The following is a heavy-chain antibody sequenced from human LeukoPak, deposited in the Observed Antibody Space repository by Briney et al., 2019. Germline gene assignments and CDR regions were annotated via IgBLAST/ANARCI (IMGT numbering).Heavy chain of an antibody. D-gene: IGHD2-8*01. CDR2: VSLSGLT. CDR1: GGSITSTNW. J-gene: IGHJ4*02. Sequence: SGTLSLTCGVSGGSITSTNWWSWVRPPPGQGLEWIGEVSLSGLTNYNPSLSSRVIMALDSSKNHLSLHLTSVTAADTAVYYCSRENGAFSPFGYWGQGYLVTVLS. CDR3: SRENGAFSPFGY. V-gene: IGHV4-4*02.